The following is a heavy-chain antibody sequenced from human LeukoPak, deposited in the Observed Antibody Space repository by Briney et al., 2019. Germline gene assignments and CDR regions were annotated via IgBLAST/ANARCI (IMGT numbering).Heavy chain of an antibody. J-gene: IGHJ3*02. D-gene: IGHD3-10*02. CDR3: AKDSDDVRAFDI. V-gene: IGHV4-59*01. CDR1: GGSISSYY. Sequence: SETLSLTCTVSGGSISSYYWSWIRQPPGKGLEWIGYIYYSGSTNYNPSLKSRVTISVDTSKNQFSLKLSSVTAADTAVYYCAKDSDDVRAFDIWGQGTMVTVSS. CDR2: IYYSGST.